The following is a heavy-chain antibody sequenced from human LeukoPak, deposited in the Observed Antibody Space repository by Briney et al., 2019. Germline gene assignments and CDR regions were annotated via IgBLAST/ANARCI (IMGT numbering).Heavy chain of an antibody. CDR1: GFTVSSNY. Sequence: PGGSLRLSCAASGFTVSSNYMSWVRQAPGKGLEWVSVIYSGGSTYYADSVKDRFTISRDNSKNTLYLQMNSLRAEDTAVYYCARGDPFGSGPSPAYFDYWGQGTLVTVSS. V-gene: IGHV3-53*01. J-gene: IGHJ4*02. CDR3: ARGDPFGSGPSPAYFDY. CDR2: IYSGGST. D-gene: IGHD3-10*01.